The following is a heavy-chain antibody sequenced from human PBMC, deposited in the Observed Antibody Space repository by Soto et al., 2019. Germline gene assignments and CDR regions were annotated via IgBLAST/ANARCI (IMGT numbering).Heavy chain of an antibody. Sequence: HPGGSLSLSCAASGFTFSSYSMNWVRQAPGNGLELGGFVRSKADGGTTEYAAAVKGRFTISRDDSKSIAYLQMNSLKTEDTAVYYCTGVLMVYGEIWFDPWGEGTLVTVPS. J-gene: IGHJ5*02. CDR2: VRSKADGGTT. CDR3: TGVLMVYGEIWFDP. D-gene: IGHD2-8*01. CDR1: GFTFSSYS. V-gene: IGHV3-49*04.